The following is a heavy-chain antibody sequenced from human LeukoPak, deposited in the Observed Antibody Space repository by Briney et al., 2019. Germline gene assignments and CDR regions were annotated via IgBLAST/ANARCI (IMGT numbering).Heavy chain of an antibody. CDR1: GFTFSSYE. CDR3: ARGAAAGTDCDY. CDR2: ISSSGRTI. D-gene: IGHD6-13*01. J-gene: IGHJ4*02. V-gene: IGHV3-48*03. Sequence: GGSLRLSCAASGFTFSSYEMNWVRQAPGKGLEWVSYISSSGRTIYYADSVKGRFTISRDNAKNSLYLQMNSLRAEDTAVYYCARGAAAGTDCDYWGQGTLVTVSS.